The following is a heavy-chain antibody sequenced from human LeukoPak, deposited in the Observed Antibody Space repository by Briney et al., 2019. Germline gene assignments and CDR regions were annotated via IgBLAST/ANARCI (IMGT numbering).Heavy chain of an antibody. CDR1: GFTFSSYA. CDR3: AKDPLDYGDYVFDY. CDR2: ISGSGGTT. V-gene: IGHV3-23*01. Sequence: TGGSLRLSCEASGFTFSSYAMSWVRQAPGKGLEWVSAISGSGGTTYYADSVKGRFTISRDNSKNTLYLQMNSLRAEDTAVYYCAKDPLDYGDYVFDYWGQGTLVTVSS. D-gene: IGHD4-17*01. J-gene: IGHJ4*02.